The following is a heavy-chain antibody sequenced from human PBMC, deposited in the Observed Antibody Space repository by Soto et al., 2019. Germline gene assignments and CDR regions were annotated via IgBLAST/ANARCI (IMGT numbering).Heavy chain of an antibody. V-gene: IGHV3-21*01. CDR3: ARIGRDSSSPT. Sequence: EVQLVESGGGLVKPGGSLRLSCAASGFTFSSYSMNWVRQAPGKGLEWVSAISSSSSYIYYADSVKGRLTISRDNAKNSLYLQMNSLRAEDTAVYYCARIGRDSSSPTWGQGTLVTVSS. D-gene: IGHD6-6*01. J-gene: IGHJ5*02. CDR1: GFTFSSYS. CDR2: ISSSSSYI.